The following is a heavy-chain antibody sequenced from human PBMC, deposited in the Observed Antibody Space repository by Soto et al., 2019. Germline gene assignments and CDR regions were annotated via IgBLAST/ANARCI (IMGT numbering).Heavy chain of an antibody. J-gene: IGHJ4*02. CDR2: MSYIGTT. D-gene: IGHD1-20*01. Sequence: QVQLQESGPGVVKPSETLSLTCAVSGDSVSSGSHSWSWIRQPPGKGLEWVGYMSYIGTTNYNPSIKSRLAMSIDTSKNQFSMKLSSVTAADTALYFCARDNFGSLDYWGQGTLVTVSS. V-gene: IGHV4-61*01. CDR3: ARDNFGSLDY. CDR1: GDSVSSGSHS.